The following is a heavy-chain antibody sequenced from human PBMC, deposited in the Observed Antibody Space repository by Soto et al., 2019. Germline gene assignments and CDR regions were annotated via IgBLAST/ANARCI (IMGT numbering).Heavy chain of an antibody. Sequence: SETLSLTCTLSGDSFSNHYWTWIRQSPGKGLEWIGYIFHSGITDYNPSVKSRVTISIDKSRNLFSLNLTSVTAADTVVYYCARDRYFYDSRGYYRTLDSWGQGTLVTVSS. V-gene: IGHV4-59*11. J-gene: IGHJ5*01. D-gene: IGHD3-22*01. CDR2: IFHSGIT. CDR1: GDSFSNHY. CDR3: ARDRYFYDSRGYYRTLDS.